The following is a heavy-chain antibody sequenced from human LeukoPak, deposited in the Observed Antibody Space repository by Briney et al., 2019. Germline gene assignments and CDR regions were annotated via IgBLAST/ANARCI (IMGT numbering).Heavy chain of an antibody. Sequence: KPSETLSLTCAVYGGSFSDYFWSWIRQPPGKGLEWLGSIYYSGSTYYNPSLKSRVTISVDTSKNQFSLKLSSVTAADTAVYYCARGEGKTYYYDSSGYYYSRWGQGTLVTVSS. V-gene: IGHV4-34*01. CDR3: ARGEGKTYYYDSSGYYYSR. D-gene: IGHD3-22*01. CDR2: IYYSGST. CDR1: GGSFSDYF. J-gene: IGHJ4*02.